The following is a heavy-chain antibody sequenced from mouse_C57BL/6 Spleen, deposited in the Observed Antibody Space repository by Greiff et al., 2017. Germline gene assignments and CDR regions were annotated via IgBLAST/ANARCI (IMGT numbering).Heavy chain of an antibody. CDR1: GYTFTSYG. J-gene: IGHJ4*01. D-gene: IGHD1-1*01. CDR3: AGSSYGDYAMDY. CDR2: IYPRSGNT. V-gene: IGHV1-81*01. Sequence: VQLQESGAELARPGASVKLSCKASGYTFTSYGISWVKQRTGQGLEWIGEIYPRSGNTYYNEKFKGKATLTADKSSSTAYMELRSLTSEDSAVYFCAGSSYGDYAMDYWGQGTSVTVSS.